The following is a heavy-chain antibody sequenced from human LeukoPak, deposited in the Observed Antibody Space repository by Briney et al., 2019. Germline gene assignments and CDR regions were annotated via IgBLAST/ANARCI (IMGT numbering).Heavy chain of an antibody. Sequence: GRSLRLSCAASGFTSSSYGMHWVRQAPGKGLEWVAVIWYDGSNKYYADSVKGRFTISRDNSKNTLYLQMNSLRAEDTAVYYCARGRGYSYGWGYFDYWGQGTLVTVSS. CDR1: GFTSSSYG. CDR2: IWYDGSNK. D-gene: IGHD5-18*01. J-gene: IGHJ4*02. CDR3: ARGRGYSYGWGYFDY. V-gene: IGHV3-33*01.